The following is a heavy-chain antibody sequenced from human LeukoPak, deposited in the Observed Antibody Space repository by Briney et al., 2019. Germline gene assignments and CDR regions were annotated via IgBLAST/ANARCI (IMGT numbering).Heavy chain of an antibody. CDR1: GYSFTTFW. D-gene: IGHD2-15*01. CDR2: IYPGDSDT. V-gene: IGHV5-51*01. CDR3: ARQEYCSGGSCYTWFDP. Sequence: GESLKISCKGSGYSFTTFWIGWVRQMPGKGLEWMGIIYPGDSDTRYSPSFQGQVTISADKSISTAYLQWSSLKASDTAMYYCARQEYCSGGSCYTWFDPWGQGTLVTVSS. J-gene: IGHJ5*02.